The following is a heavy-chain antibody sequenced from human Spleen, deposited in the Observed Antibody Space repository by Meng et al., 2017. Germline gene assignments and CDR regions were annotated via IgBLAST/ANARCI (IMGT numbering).Heavy chain of an antibody. D-gene: IGHD2-15*01. Sequence: GESLKISCAASGFTVSHNYMSWVRQAPGKGLEWVSAISGSGGSTYYADSVKGRFTISRDNSKNTLYLQMNSLRAEDTAVYYCAKDGEDCSGGSCYSHYYYGMDVWGQGTTVTVSS. CDR2: ISGSGGST. J-gene: IGHJ6*02. CDR1: GFTVSHNY. V-gene: IGHV3-23*01. CDR3: AKDGEDCSGGSCYSHYYYGMDV.